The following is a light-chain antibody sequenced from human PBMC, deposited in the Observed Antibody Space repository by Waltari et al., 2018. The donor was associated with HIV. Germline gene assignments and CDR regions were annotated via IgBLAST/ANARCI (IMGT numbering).Light chain of an antibody. CDR2: AVT. V-gene: IGLV2-23*02. CDR1: SSDVASYNL. Sequence: QSALTQPASVSGSPGQSITISCTATSSDVASYNLVSWYQQHPGIAPKVMIYAVTKRPSGVSNRFSGSKSGNTASLTISGLQAEDEADYYCCSYAGTGTYVFGTGTKVTVL. CDR3: CSYAGTGTYV. J-gene: IGLJ1*01.